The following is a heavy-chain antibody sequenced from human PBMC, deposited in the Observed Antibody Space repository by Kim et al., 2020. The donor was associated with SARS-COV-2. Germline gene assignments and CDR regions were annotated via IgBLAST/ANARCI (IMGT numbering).Heavy chain of an antibody. V-gene: IGHV6-1*01. CDR2: QWYI. CDR3: ARKTDYFDS. J-gene: IGHJ4*02. Sequence: QWYIEYEQSVKGRITINPDTSRNHYSLRLNSVTPEDTAVYYCARKTDYFDSWGQGTRVTVSS.